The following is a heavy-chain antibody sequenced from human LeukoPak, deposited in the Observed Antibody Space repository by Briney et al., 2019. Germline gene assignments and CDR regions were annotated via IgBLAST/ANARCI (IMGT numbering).Heavy chain of an antibody. D-gene: IGHD3-22*01. CDR2: IYYSGST. V-gene: IGHV4-61*08. J-gene: IGHJ4*02. CDR1: GGSISSGGYS. CDR3: ARDSSGYYGY. Sequence: SETLSLTCAVSGGSISSGGYSWSWIRQPPGKGLEWIGYIYYSGSTNYNPSLKSRVTISVDTSKNQFSLKLSSVTAADTAVYHCARDSSGYYGYWGQGTLVTVSS.